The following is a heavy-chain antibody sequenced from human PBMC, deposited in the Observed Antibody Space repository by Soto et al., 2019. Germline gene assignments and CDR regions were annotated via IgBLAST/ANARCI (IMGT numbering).Heavy chain of an antibody. D-gene: IGHD3-22*01. V-gene: IGHV3-30*18. CDR3: AKDKSFFDTSPSFDY. CDR2: TTYDGGIK. Sequence: GGSLRLSCAASGFSFSSYGMEWVRLAPGKGLEWVAATTYDGGIKHYVDSVKGRFTISRDNSKNTLYLQMNSLRVEDTALYYCAKDKSFFDTSPSFDYWGQGTLVTVAS. J-gene: IGHJ4*02. CDR1: GFSFSSYG.